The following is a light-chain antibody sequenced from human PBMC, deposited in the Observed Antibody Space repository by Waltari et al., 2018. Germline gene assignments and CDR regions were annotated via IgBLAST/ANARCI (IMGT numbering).Light chain of an antibody. CDR3: QQYNNWRPYT. Sequence: EIVMTQSPATLSVSPGERATLSCRASQSVRSNLAWYEQKPGQAPRLLIFGASTRATGSPGRFSGSGSGTEFTLTISSLQSEDFAVYYCQQYNNWRPYTGGQGTKLEIK. CDR2: GAS. V-gene: IGKV3-15*01. J-gene: IGKJ2*01. CDR1: QSVRSN.